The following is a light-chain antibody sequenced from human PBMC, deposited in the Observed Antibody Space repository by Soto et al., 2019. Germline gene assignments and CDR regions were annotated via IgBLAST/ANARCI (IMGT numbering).Light chain of an antibody. Sequence: QSALTQPASVSGSPGQSITISCTGTSSDIGGYNSVSWYQQHPGKAPKLMISAVSNRPSGVSDRFSGSKSGNTASLTISGLQAEDEADYYCSSFTSSITDVFGTGTKLTVL. CDR1: SSDIGGYNS. V-gene: IGLV2-14*03. CDR3: SSFTSSITDV. CDR2: AVS. J-gene: IGLJ1*01.